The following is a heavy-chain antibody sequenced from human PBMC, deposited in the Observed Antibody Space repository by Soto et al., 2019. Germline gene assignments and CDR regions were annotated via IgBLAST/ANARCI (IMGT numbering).Heavy chain of an antibody. Sequence: EVQLVQSGAEVKKPGESLKISCKGSGYSFTSYWIGWVRQMPGKGLEWMGIIYPGDSDTRYSPSFQGQVTISADKSISXXYXQXXSLKASDTAMYYCARHSIYYDSSGYDRPLGFAFDIWGQGTMVTVSS. CDR2: IYPGDSDT. V-gene: IGHV5-51*01. CDR3: ARHSIYYDSSGYDRPLGFAFDI. D-gene: IGHD3-22*01. J-gene: IGHJ3*02. CDR1: GYSFTSYW.